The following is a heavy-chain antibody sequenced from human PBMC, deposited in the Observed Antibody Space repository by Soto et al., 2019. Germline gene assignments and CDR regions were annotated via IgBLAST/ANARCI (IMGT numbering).Heavy chain of an antibody. CDR3: AREIVGATTWFDP. CDR2: IYYSGST. V-gene: IGHV4-59*01. CDR1: GGSISSYY. D-gene: IGHD1-26*01. J-gene: IGHJ5*02. Sequence: ETLSLTCTVSGGSISSYYWSWIRQPPGKGLEWIGYIYYSGSTNYNPSLKSRVTISVDTSKNQFSLKLSSVTAADTAVYYCAREIVGATTWFDPWGQGTLVTVSS.